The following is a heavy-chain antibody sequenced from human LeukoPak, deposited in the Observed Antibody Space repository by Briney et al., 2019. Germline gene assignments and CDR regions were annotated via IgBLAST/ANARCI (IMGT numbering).Heavy chain of an antibody. D-gene: IGHD3-3*01. Sequence: ASVKVSCKVSGFAFTEMSIHWVRQTPREGLEWMGGFDPESGERVYAQSFRGRVTLSEDTSTDTAYMELSSLTSEDTAVYYCADFGVVTHWFDPWGQGTLVTVSS. CDR3: ADFGVVTHWFDP. J-gene: IGHJ5*02. CDR2: FDPESGER. CDR1: GFAFTEMS. V-gene: IGHV1-24*01.